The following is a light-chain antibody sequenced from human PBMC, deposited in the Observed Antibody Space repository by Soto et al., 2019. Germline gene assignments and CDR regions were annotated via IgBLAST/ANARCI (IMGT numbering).Light chain of an antibody. CDR3: QKYNGAPQT. CDR1: QGISNY. Sequence: DIQMTQSPSSLSASVGDRVTITCRASQGISNYLAWYQQKPGKVPKLLIYTASTLQSGVPSRFSGSGSGTDFTLAISSLQPEDVAIYYCQKYNGAPQTFGHGTKVDIK. V-gene: IGKV1-27*01. CDR2: TAS. J-gene: IGKJ1*01.